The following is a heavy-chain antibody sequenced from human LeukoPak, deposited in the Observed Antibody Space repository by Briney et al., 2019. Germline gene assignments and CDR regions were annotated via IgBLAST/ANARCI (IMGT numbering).Heavy chain of an antibody. V-gene: IGHV4-4*07. Sequence: SETLSLTCTVSGGSISSYYWSWIRQPAGKGLEWIGRIYTSGSTNYNPSLKSRVIISVDTSKNQFSLKLSSVTAADTAVYYCARALTYYDILTGYYDRGYFDYWGQGTLITVSS. CDR2: IYTSGST. CDR1: GGSISSYY. D-gene: IGHD3-9*01. CDR3: ARALTYYDILTGYYDRGYFDY. J-gene: IGHJ4*02.